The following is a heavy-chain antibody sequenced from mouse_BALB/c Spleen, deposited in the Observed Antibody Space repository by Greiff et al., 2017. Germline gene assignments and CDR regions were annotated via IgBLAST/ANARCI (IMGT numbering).Heavy chain of an antibody. CDR1: GFTFSDYY. D-gene: IGHD1-2*01. V-gene: IGHV5-4*02. J-gene: IGHJ4*01. CDR2: ISDGGSYT. Sequence: DVMLVESGGGLVKPGGSLKLSCAASGFTFSDYYMYWVRQTPEKRLEWVATISDGGSYTYYPDSVKGRFTISRDNAKNNLYLQMSSLKSEDTAMYYCARGITTATHAMDYWGQGTSVTVSS. CDR3: ARGITTATHAMDY.